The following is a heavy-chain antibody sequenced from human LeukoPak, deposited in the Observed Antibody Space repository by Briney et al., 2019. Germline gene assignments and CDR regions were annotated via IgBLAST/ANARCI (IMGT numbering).Heavy chain of an antibody. CDR2: ISTAGMTT. Sequence: GGSLRLSCAASGFTFSDYYISWIRQAPGKGLEWLSYISTAGMTTYYADSVKGRFTISRDNAKNSMFLQMYSLRADDTAVYYCAGAVGAPTVTTNFDCWGQGTLVTVSS. CDR1: GFTFSDYY. V-gene: IGHV3-11*01. CDR3: AGAVGAPTVTTNFDC. D-gene: IGHD4-17*01. J-gene: IGHJ4*02.